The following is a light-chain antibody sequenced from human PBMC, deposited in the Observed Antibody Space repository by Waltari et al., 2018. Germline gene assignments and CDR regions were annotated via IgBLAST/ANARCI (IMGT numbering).Light chain of an antibody. J-gene: IGKJ1*01. V-gene: IGKV4-1*01. CDR2: WAS. CDR3: LQYLHTPRT. Sequence: DVVMTQSPASLAVSLGERATINCTSSQSLLYTSNNKNYLAWYQQKPGQPPKILIYWASFRESGVPDRFSGSGSGTDFTLTISGLQAEDVASYFCLQYLHTPRTFGQGTKVEIK. CDR1: QSLLYTSNNKNY.